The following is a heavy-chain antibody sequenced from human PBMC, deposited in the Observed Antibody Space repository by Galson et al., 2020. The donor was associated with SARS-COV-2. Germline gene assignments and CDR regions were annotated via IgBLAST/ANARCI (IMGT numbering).Heavy chain of an antibody. D-gene: IGHD3-10*01. CDR1: GFTVSSNY. CDR2: IYSGGST. Sequence: GESLKISCAASGFTVSSNYMSWVRQAPGKGLEWVSVIYSGGSTYYADSVKGRFIISRDNSKNTLYLQMNSLRAEDTAVYYCARALWFGAPYGMDVWGQGTTVTVSS. V-gene: IGHV3-66*02. J-gene: IGHJ6*02. CDR3: ARALWFGAPYGMDV.